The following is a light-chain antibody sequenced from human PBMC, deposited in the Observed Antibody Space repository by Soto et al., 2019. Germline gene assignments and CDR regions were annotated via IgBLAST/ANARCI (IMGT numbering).Light chain of an antibody. Sequence: QSVLTQPPSVSGAPGQRVTISCTGSSSNIGAGYDVHWYQQLPGTAPKLLIYGNSNRPSGVPDRFSGSKSGTSASLAITGLRAEDEADYYCQSYDSSLSGWVFGGGTQLPSS. V-gene: IGLV1-40*01. CDR3: QSYDSSLSGWV. CDR1: SSNIGAGYD. CDR2: GNS. J-gene: IGLJ7*01.